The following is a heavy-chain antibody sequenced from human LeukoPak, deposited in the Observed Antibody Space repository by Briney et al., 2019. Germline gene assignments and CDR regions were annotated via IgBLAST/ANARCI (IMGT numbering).Heavy chain of an antibody. CDR1: GGSISSYY. CDR2: TYYSGST. Sequence: SETLSLTCTVSGGSISSYYWSWIRKPPGKGLEWIGYTYYSGSTNYNPSLKSRVTISVDTSKNQFSLKLSSVTAADTAVYYCARARYSSSWACDYWGQGTLVTVSS. J-gene: IGHJ4*02. CDR3: ARARYSSSWACDY. V-gene: IGHV4-59*01. D-gene: IGHD6-13*01.